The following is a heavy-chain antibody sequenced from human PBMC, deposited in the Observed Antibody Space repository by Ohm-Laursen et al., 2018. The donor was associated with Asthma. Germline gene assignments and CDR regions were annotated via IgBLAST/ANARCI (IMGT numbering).Heavy chain of an antibody. Sequence: SSVKVFCKASGGTFSSYAISWVRQAPGQGLEWMGGIIPIFGTANYAQKFQGRVTITADESTSTAYMELSGLRSEDTAVYYCVRTSSVYDSSGYYPLDFDFWGQGTLVTVSS. J-gene: IGHJ4*02. CDR3: VRTSSVYDSSGYYPLDFDF. V-gene: IGHV1-69*01. CDR2: IIPIFGTA. D-gene: IGHD3-22*01. CDR1: GGTFSSYA.